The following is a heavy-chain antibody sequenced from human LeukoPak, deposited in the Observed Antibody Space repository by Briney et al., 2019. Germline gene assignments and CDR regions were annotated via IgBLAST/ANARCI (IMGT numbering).Heavy chain of an antibody. CDR1: GGSFSGYY. CDR2: INHSGST. CDR3: ARGGPPGYYYDYYMDV. J-gene: IGHJ6*03. V-gene: IGHV4-34*01. Sequence: SETLSLTCAVYGGSFSGYYWSWIRQPPGKGLEWIGEINHSGSTNYNPSLKSRVTILVDTSKNQFSLKLSPVTAADTAVYYCARGGPPGYYYDYYMDVWGKGTTVTISS.